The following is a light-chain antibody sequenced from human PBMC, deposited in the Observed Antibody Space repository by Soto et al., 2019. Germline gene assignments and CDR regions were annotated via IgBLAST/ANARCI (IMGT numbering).Light chain of an antibody. J-gene: IGKJ2*01. CDR1: QNVATY. CDR2: LAS. CDR3: QQSYSTPYT. Sequence: DIQMTQSPSSLSASIGDRVTISCRASQNVATYLNWYQQKPGKAPKLLIYLASTLQSGVPSRFSVSGSGTDFTLTISSLQPEDVAAYFCQQSYSTPYTFGRGTKLEIK. V-gene: IGKV1-39*01.